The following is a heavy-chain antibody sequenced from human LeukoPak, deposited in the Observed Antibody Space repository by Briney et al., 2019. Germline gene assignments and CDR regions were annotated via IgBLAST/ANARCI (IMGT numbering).Heavy chain of an antibody. CDR1: GYSFTSYW. J-gene: IGHJ3*02. CDR2: IYPGDSDT. V-gene: IGHV5-51*01. Sequence: GESLKISCKGSGYSFTSYWIGWARQMPRKGLEWMGIIYPGDSDTRYSPSFQGQVTISADKSISTAYLQWSSLKASDTAMYYCATEAAAGTDAFDIWGQGTMVTVSS. CDR3: ATEAAAGTDAFDI. D-gene: IGHD6-13*01.